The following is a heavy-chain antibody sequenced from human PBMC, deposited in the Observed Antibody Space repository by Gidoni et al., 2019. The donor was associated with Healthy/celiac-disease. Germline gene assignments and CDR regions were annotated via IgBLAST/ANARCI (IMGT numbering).Heavy chain of an antibody. CDR1: GFTFSSYA. Sequence: EVQLLESGGGLVQPGGSLRLSCAPSGFTFSSYAMSWVRQAPGKGLGRVSAISGSGGSTYYADSVKGRFTISRDNSKNTLYLQMNSLRAEDTAVYYCAKTAGAAAGLYYFDYWGQGTLVTVSS. V-gene: IGHV3-23*01. CDR3: AKTAGAAAGLYYFDY. D-gene: IGHD6-13*01. J-gene: IGHJ4*02. CDR2: ISGSGGST.